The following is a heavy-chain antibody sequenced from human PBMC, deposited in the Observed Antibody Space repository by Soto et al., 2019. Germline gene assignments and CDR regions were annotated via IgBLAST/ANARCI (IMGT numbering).Heavy chain of an antibody. J-gene: IGHJ4*02. D-gene: IGHD2-15*01. CDR3: ATESGYDSPGVPYCSGGSCCPFDY. Sequence: ASVKVSCKASGGTFSSYAISWVRQAPGQGLEWMGGIIPIFGTANYAQKFQGRVTITADESTSTAYMELSSLRSEDTAVYYCATESGYDSPGVPYCSGGSCCPFDYWGQGTLVTVSS. CDR1: GGTFSSYA. CDR2: IIPIFGTA. V-gene: IGHV1-69*13.